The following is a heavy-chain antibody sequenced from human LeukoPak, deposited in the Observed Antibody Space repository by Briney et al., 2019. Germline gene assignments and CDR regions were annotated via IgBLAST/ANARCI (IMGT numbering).Heavy chain of an antibody. Sequence: ASVKVSCKASGGTFSSYAISWVRQAPGQGLEWMGWINPNSGGTNYAQKFQGRVTMTRDTSISTAYMELSRLRSDDTAVYYCASTGSGSYYGLTDYWGQGTLVTVSS. CDR1: GGTFSSYA. D-gene: IGHD3-10*01. CDR3: ASTGSGSYYGLTDY. V-gene: IGHV1-2*02. CDR2: INPNSGGT. J-gene: IGHJ4*02.